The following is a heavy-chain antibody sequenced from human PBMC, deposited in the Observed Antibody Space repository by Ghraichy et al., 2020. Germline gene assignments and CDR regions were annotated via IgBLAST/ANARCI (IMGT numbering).Heavy chain of an antibody. D-gene: IGHD6-19*01. CDR2: IWSDGSNK. Sequence: GGSLRLSCAASGFTFSSYGMHWVRQAPGKGLEWVAVIWSDGSNKYYADSVKGRFTISRDNSKNMLYLQMNSLRAEDTAVYYCARDEAGPNSYYFDYWGRGTLVTVSS. CDR1: GFTFSSYG. V-gene: IGHV3-33*01. CDR3: ARDEAGPNSYYFDY. J-gene: IGHJ4*02.